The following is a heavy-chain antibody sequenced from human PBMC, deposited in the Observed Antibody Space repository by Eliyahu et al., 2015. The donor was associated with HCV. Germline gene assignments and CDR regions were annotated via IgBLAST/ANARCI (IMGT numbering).Heavy chain of an antibody. CDR1: GYTFTSYG. Sequence: QVQLVQSGAEVKKPGASVKVSCKASGYTFTSYGISWVRXAPGQGLEWMGWISAYNGNTNYAQKLQGRVTMTTDTSTSTAYMELRSLRSDDTTVYYCARGEPIDCSSTSCSLYYYYYGMDVWGQGTTVTVSS. V-gene: IGHV1-18*04. CDR3: ARGEPIDCSSTSCSLYYYYYGMDV. D-gene: IGHD2-2*01. J-gene: IGHJ6*02. CDR2: ISAYNGNT.